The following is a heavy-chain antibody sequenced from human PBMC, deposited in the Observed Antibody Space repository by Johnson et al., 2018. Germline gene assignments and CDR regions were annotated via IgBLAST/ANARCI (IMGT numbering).Heavy chain of an antibody. D-gene: IGHD1-1*01. Sequence: QVQLQESGPGLVKPSETLSLTCTVSGGSIINNYWSWIRQPAGKGLEWIGRFYTSGSTNYNPSLKSRVTMSVDTSKNQFSLNLNSVTAADTAVYYWARTTGLDAFDIWGQGTMVTVSS. J-gene: IGHJ3*02. V-gene: IGHV4-4*07. CDR2: FYTSGST. CDR1: GGSIINNY. CDR3: ARTTGLDAFDI.